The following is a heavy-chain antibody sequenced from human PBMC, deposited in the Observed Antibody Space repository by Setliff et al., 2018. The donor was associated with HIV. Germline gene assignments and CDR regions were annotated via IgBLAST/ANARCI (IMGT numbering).Heavy chain of an antibody. V-gene: IGHV4-39*07. J-gene: IGHJ4*02. CDR1: GGSISSSSYY. D-gene: IGHD3-16*01. CDR3: VRNSGWALGS. CDR2: IYYSGST. Sequence: SETLSLTCTVSGGSISSSSYYWGWIRQPPGKGLEWIGSIYYSGSTYYNPSLKSRVTISVDTSKNQFSLKLNSVTAADTAIYFCVRNSGWALGSWGQGILVTVSS.